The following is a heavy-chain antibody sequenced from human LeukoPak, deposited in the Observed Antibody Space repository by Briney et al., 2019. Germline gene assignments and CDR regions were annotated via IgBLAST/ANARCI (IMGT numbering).Heavy chain of an antibody. CDR1: GYTFTGYY. Sequence: GASVKVSCKASGYTFTGYYMHWVRQAPGQGLEWMGWINPNSGGTNYAQKLQGRVTMTTDTSTSTAYMELRSLRSDDTAVYYCARRGYYYDSSGYYASDAFDIWGQGTMVTVSS. D-gene: IGHD3-22*01. V-gene: IGHV1-2*02. J-gene: IGHJ3*02. CDR2: INPNSGGT. CDR3: ARRGYYYDSSGYYASDAFDI.